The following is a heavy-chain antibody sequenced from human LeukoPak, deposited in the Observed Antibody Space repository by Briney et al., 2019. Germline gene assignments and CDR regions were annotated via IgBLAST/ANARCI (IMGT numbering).Heavy chain of an antibody. Sequence: SETLSLTCAVYGGSFSGYYWSWIRQPPGKGLEWIGEINHSGSTNYNPSLKSRVTISVDTSKNQFSLKLSSVTAADTAVYYCARVYCSSTSCYLGPRRPYWFDPWGQGTLVTVSS. CDR3: ARVYCSSTSCYLGPRRPYWFDP. CDR1: GGSFSGYY. V-gene: IGHV4-34*01. D-gene: IGHD2-2*01. CDR2: INHSGST. J-gene: IGHJ5*02.